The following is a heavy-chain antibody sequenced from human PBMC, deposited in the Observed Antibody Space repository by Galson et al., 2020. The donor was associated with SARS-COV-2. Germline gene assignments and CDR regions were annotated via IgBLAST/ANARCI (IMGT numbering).Heavy chain of an antibody. J-gene: IGHJ4*02. D-gene: IGHD3-10*02. Sequence: GESLKISCEGSGYSFDIYWIGWVRQMPGKGLEWMGIIYPGDSDTTYSPSFQGQVTISADKSINTAYLQCSSLKASDTAVYYCARHRLSGESQAVFDYWGQGTLVTVSS. V-gene: IGHV5-51*01. CDR3: ARHRLSGESQAVFDY. CDR1: GYSFDIYW. CDR2: IYPGDSDT.